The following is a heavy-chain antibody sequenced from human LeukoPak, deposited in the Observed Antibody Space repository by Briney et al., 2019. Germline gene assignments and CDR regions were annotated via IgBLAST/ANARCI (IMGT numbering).Heavy chain of an antibody. CDR1: GFTFSSYG. CDR3: AKGRSGWLDY. J-gene: IGHJ4*02. CDR2: ISYDGSNK. D-gene: IGHD5-24*01. V-gene: IGHV3-30*18. Sequence: GGSLRLSCAASGFTFSSYGMHWVRQAPGKGLEWVAVISYDGSNKYYADSVKGRFTISRDNSKNTLYLQMNSLRAEDTAVYYCAKGRSGWLDYWGQGTLVTVSS.